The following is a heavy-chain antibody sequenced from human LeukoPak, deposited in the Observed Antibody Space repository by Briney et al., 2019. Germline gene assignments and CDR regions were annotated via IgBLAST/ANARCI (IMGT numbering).Heavy chain of an antibody. J-gene: IGHJ4*02. CDR1: GFTFSSYG. D-gene: IGHD3-10*01. Sequence: PGGSLRLSCAASGFTFSSYGMHWVRQAPGKGLEWVANIKQDGSEKYYVDSVKGRFTISRDNAKNSLYLQMNSLRADDTAVYYCAEGIYLGYWGQGTLVTVSS. CDR2: IKQDGSEK. CDR3: AEGIYLGY. V-gene: IGHV3-7*01.